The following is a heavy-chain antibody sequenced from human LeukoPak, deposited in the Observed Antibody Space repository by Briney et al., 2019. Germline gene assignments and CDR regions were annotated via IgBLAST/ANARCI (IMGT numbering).Heavy chain of an antibody. Sequence: GASVKVSCKASGYTFTSYGISWVRQAPGQGLEWMGWISAYNGNTNYAQKLQGRVTMTTDTSTSTAYMELRSLRSDDTAVYYCAREPPSRGTTGTEWVDYWGQGTLVTVSS. CDR1: GYTFTSYG. CDR2: ISAYNGNT. V-gene: IGHV1-18*01. J-gene: IGHJ4*02. D-gene: IGHD1-1*01. CDR3: AREPPSRGTTGTEWVDY.